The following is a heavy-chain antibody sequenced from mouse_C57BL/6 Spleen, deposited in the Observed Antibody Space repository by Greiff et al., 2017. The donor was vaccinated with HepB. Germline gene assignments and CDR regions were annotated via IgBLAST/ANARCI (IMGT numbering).Heavy chain of an antibody. V-gene: IGHV1-39*01. CDR1: GYSFTDYN. Sequence: EVQLKESGPELVKPGASVKISCKASGYSFTDYNMNWVKQSNGKSLEWIGVINPNYGTTSYNQKFKGKATLTVDQSSSTAYMQLNSLTSEDSAVYYCARGYYGSSPAWFAYWGQGTLVTVSA. J-gene: IGHJ3*01. CDR3: ARGYYGSSPAWFAY. D-gene: IGHD1-1*01. CDR2: INPNYGTT.